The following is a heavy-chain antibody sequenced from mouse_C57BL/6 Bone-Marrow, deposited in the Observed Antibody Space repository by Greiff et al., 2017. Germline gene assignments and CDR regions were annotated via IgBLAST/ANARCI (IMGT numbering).Heavy chain of an antibody. J-gene: IGHJ4*01. CDR1: GFTFSDYG. Sequence: EVMVVESGGGLVQPGGSLKLSCAASGFTFSDYGMHWVRQAPEKGLEWVAYISSGSSTIYYADTVKGRFTISRDNAKNTLFLHMSSLRSEDTAMYYCARGGEYGWLDYWGQGTSVTVSA. V-gene: IGHV5-17*01. D-gene: IGHD1-1*02. CDR3: ARGGEYGWLDY. CDR2: ISSGSSTI.